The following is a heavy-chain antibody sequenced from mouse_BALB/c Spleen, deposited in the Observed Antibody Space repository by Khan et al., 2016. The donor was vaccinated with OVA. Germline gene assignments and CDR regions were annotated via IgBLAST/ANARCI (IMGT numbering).Heavy chain of an antibody. V-gene: IGHV1-18*01. CDR3: ARDAGRY. J-gene: IGHJ4*01. CDR1: GYTFPEYT. D-gene: IGHD3-3*01. CDR2: INPKNGGT. Sequence: VQLKQSGPELVKPGASVKISCKTSGYTFPEYTVHWVKQSLGKSLDWIGVINPKNGGTAYNQKFKGKATLTVGKSSSTAYMEFRSLTSDDSAVYYCARDAGRYWGQGTSVTVAS.